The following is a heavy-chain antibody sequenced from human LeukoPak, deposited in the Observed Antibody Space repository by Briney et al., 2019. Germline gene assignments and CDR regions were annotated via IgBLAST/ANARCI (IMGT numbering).Heavy chain of an antibody. CDR1: GYTFTGYY. Sequence: RASVKVSCKASGYTFTGYYMHWVRQAPGQGLEWMGWINPNSGGTNYAQKFQGRVTMTRDTSISTAYMELSRLRSDDTAVYYCARDKSSSSLYYYGMDVWGQGTTVTVSS. CDR2: INPNSGGT. J-gene: IGHJ6*02. V-gene: IGHV1-2*02. D-gene: IGHD6-6*01. CDR3: ARDKSSSSLYYYGMDV.